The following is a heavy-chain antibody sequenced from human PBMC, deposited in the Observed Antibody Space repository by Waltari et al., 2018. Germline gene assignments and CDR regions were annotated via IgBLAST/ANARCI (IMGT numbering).Heavy chain of an antibody. J-gene: IGHJ6*03. V-gene: IGHV3-9*01. D-gene: IGHD6-13*01. CDR1: GFCFDDYA. Sequence: EVWLVESGGGLVQPGRSLRLSCAASGFCFDDYAMHWVRQAPGKGLEWVAGVSWKSGNLGYADSGQGRFTISRDYAKNSLYLQMNSLRAEDTAVYYCAKDVAAGDPPNYYSYMDVWGKGTTVTVSS. CDR3: AKDVAAGDPPNYYSYMDV. CDR2: VSWKSGNL.